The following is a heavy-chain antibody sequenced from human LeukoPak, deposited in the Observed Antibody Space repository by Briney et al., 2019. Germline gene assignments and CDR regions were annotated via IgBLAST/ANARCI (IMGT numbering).Heavy chain of an antibody. J-gene: IGHJ3*02. CDR3: ARGGYCSTTSCTIEAFDI. Sequence: ASVKVSCKASGYTFTSYDINWVRQAPGQGLEWMGWLNPNNGGTDYAQKSQGRVTMTRDTSISTAYMELSGLTSDDTAVYFCARGGYCSTTSCTIEAFDIWGQGTTVTVSS. D-gene: IGHD2-2*03. CDR2: LNPNNGGT. CDR1: GYTFTSYD. V-gene: IGHV1-2*02.